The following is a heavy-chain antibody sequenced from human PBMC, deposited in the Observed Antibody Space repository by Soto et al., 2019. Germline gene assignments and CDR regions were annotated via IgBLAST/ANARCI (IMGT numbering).Heavy chain of an antibody. V-gene: IGHV3-48*03. Sequence: EVQLVESGGGLVQPGGSLRLSCAASGFTFSSYEMNWVRQAPGKGLEWVSYISSSGSTIYYADSVKGRFTISRDNAKNSLYLQMNSLSAEDTAVYYCARNHDYGGCFDYVGQGTLVTVSS. CDR1: GFTFSSYE. J-gene: IGHJ4*02. CDR2: ISSSGSTI. CDR3: ARNHDYGGCFDY. D-gene: IGHD4-17*01.